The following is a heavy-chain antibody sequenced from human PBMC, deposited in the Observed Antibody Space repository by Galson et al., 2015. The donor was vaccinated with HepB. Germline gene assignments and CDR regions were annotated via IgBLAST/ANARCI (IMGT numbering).Heavy chain of an antibody. J-gene: IGHJ4*02. CDR3: AKCLQRSAWYSEGY. CDR1: GFTFSTYA. D-gene: IGHD6-19*01. Sequence: SLRLSCAASGFTFSTYALSWVRQAPGKGLEWVSTISAGGDTTFYADSVRGRFTISRDNSRNTLFLQMNSLRAEDTAVYYCAKCLQRSAWYSEGYWGQGTLVTVSS. V-gene: IGHV3-23*01. CDR2: ISAGGDTT.